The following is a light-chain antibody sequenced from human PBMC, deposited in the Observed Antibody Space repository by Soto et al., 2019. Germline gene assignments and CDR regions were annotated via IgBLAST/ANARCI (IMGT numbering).Light chain of an antibody. CDR2: GAS. Sequence: EIVLTQSPGTLSLSPGERATLSCRASQSGSSSYLAWYQQKPGQAPRHLIYGASSRAIGITYRFSGIGSGTDFPLTISRLEPEDFAVYYCQQYGSSPWTFGQGTKVEIK. CDR3: QQYGSSPWT. V-gene: IGKV3-20*01. CDR1: QSGSSSY. J-gene: IGKJ1*01.